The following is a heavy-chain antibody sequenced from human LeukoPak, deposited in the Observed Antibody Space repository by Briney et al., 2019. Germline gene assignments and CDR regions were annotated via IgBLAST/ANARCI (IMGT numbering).Heavy chain of an antibody. CDR3: ATAYSGSYNDAFDI. Sequence: ASVKVSCKVSGYTLTELSMHWVRQAPGKGLEWMGGFDPEDGETIYAQKFQGRVTMTEDTSTATAYMELSSLRSEDTAVYYCATAYSGSYNDAFDIWGQGTMVTVSS. V-gene: IGHV1-24*01. CDR2: FDPEDGET. J-gene: IGHJ3*02. D-gene: IGHD1-26*01. CDR1: GYTLTELS.